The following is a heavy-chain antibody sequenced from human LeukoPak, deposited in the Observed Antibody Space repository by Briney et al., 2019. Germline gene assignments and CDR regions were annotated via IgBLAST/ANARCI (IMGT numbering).Heavy chain of an antibody. D-gene: IGHD5-24*01. CDR2: INAGNGNT. Sequence: ASEKVSCKASGYTFSTYTMHWVRQAPGQRLEWMGWINAGNGNTKYSQKFQGRVTITRDTSASTAYMEMSSLRSEDTAVYYCAREIDRDDYNRFFDYWGQGALVTVSS. V-gene: IGHV1-3*01. CDR3: AREIDRDDYNRFFDY. J-gene: IGHJ4*02. CDR1: GYTFSTYT.